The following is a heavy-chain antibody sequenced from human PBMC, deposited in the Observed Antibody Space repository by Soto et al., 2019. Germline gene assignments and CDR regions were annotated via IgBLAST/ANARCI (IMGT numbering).Heavy chain of an antibody. CDR2: IKQDGSEK. J-gene: IGHJ5*02. CDR3: ARNLAARPWWFDP. D-gene: IGHD6-6*01. CDR1: GFTFSSYW. V-gene: IGHV3-7*05. Sequence: GSLRLSCAASGFTFSSYWMSWVRQAPGKGLEWVANIKQDGSEKYYVDSVKGRFTISRDNAKNSLYLQMNSLRAEDTAVYYCARNLAARPWWFDPWGQGTLVTVSS.